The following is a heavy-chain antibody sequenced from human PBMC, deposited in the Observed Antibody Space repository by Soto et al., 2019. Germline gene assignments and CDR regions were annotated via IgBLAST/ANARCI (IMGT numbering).Heavy chain of an antibody. Sequence: EVQLLESGGGLVQPGGSLRLSCAASGFTFSSYAMSWVRQAPGKGLEWVSAISGSGGSTYYADSVKGRFTISRDNSKNTLYLKMNSLRAEDTAVYYCARDVLRFLGNYYYGMDVWGQGTTVTVSS. V-gene: IGHV3-23*01. CDR1: GFTFSSYA. D-gene: IGHD3-3*01. J-gene: IGHJ6*02. CDR3: ARDVLRFLGNYYYGMDV. CDR2: ISGSGGST.